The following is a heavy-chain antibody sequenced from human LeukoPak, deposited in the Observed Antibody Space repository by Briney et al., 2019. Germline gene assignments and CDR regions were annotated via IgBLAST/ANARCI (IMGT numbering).Heavy chain of an antibody. CDR2: IYSGGST. V-gene: IGHV3-53*01. D-gene: IGHD5-18*01. CDR1: GFTFSDYY. CDR3: ARDPGYSYGLWYFDL. Sequence: GECRRLSCAASGFTFSDYYMSWVRQAPGKGMEWVSAIYSGGSTYYADSVKGRFTISRDNSKTTLFLQMNSLRAEDTAMYYCARDPGYSYGLWYFDLWGRGTLLTVSS. J-gene: IGHJ2*01.